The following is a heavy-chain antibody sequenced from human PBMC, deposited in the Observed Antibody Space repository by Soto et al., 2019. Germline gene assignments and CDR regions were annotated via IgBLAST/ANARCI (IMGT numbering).Heavy chain of an antibody. V-gene: IGHV3-33*01. CDR3: ARAGIVATTQSGWFDP. CDR1: GFTFSNYG. J-gene: IGHJ5*02. CDR2: IWPDGNNK. Sequence: QVQLVESGGGVVQPGRSLRLSCTASGFTFSNYGIHWVRQAPGKGLEWVAVIWPDGNNKYYPDSVKGRFTISRDNSKNXLYLQMNSLRAEDTAVYYCARAGIVATTQSGWFDPWGQGTLVTVSS. D-gene: IGHD1-26*01.